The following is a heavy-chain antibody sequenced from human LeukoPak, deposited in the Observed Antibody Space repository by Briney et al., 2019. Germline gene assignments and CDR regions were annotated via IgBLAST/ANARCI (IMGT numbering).Heavy chain of an antibody. V-gene: IGHV3-48*03. Sequence: GGSLRLSCAASGFDFGAYEMNWVRQAPGKGLEWVAYFAGSDTTKYYADSVRGRFTISRDNAKKSLYLQMNSLRAEDTALYYCTTLGYHLDSWGQGTMVTVSS. CDR3: TTLGYHLDS. D-gene: IGHD3-22*01. CDR2: FAGSDTTK. J-gene: IGHJ4*02. CDR1: GFDFGAYE.